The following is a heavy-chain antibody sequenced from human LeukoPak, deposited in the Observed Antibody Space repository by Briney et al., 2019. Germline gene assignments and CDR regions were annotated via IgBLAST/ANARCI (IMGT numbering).Heavy chain of an antibody. J-gene: IGHJ5*02. CDR3: AYSRAANWFDP. D-gene: IGHD2-21*01. CDR2: INPSGGST. Sequence: ASVKVSCKASGYTFTSYYMHWVRQAPGQGLEWMGIINPSGGSTSYAQKFQGRVTMTRDTSTSTVYMELSSLRSEDTAVYYCAYSRAANWFDPWGQGTLVTVSS. CDR1: GYTFTSYY. V-gene: IGHV1-46*01.